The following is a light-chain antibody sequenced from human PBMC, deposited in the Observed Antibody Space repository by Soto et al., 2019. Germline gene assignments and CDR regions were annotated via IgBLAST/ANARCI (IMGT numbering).Light chain of an antibody. Sequence: DIQMTQSPSSLSTSVGDTITITCRASQGIRNDLGWYQQKPGKAPKRLIYATSSLQSGVPSRFSGSGSGTDFTLTISSLQPDDFATYYCQQYNSYSMSFGQGTKVDIK. J-gene: IGKJ1*01. V-gene: IGKV1-17*01. CDR3: QQYNSYSMS. CDR2: ATS. CDR1: QGIRND.